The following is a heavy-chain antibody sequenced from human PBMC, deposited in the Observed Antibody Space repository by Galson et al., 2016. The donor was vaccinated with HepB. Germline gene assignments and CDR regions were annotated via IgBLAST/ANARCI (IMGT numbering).Heavy chain of an antibody. J-gene: IGHJ4*02. Sequence: SLRLSCAASRFTFSSYGMHWVRQAPGKGLEWVAIIWYDGSNKYYADSVKGRFTISRDNSKNTLYLQMNSLRAEDTAVYYCARDGVGATKPLDYWGQGTLVTVSS. CDR3: ARDGVGATKPLDY. V-gene: IGHV3-33*01. CDR2: IWYDGSNK. CDR1: RFTFSSYG. D-gene: IGHD1-26*01.